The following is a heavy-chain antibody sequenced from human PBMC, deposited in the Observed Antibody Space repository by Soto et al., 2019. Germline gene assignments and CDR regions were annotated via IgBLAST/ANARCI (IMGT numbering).Heavy chain of an antibody. V-gene: IGHV1-69*13. CDR3: ARDDYGGTKRPYYYYYGMDV. CDR2: IIPIFGTA. D-gene: IGHD4-17*01. CDR1: GGTFSSYA. J-gene: IGHJ6*02. Sequence: RASVKVSCKASGGTFSSYAISWVRQAPGQGLEWMGGIIPIFGTANYAQKFQGRVTITADESTSTAYMELSSLRSEDTAVYYCARDDYGGTKRPYYYYYGMDVWGQGTTVTVSS.